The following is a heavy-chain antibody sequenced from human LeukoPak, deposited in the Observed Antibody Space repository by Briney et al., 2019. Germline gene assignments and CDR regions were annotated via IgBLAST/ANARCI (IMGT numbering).Heavy chain of an antibody. J-gene: IGHJ4*02. CDR1: GFTFSSYW. CDR2: IKQDGSEK. D-gene: IGHD2-15*01. V-gene: IGHV3-7*03. CDR3: AKGVGYCSGGSCQQFDY. Sequence: GGSLRLSCAASGFTFSSYWMSWVRQAPGKGLEWVANIKQDGSEKYYVDSVKGRFTISRDNAKNSLYLQMNSLRAEDTAVYYCAKGVGYCSGGSCQQFDYWGQGTLVTVSS.